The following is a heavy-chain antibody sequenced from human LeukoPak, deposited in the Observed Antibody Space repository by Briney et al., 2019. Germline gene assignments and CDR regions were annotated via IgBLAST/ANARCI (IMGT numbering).Heavy chain of an antibody. J-gene: IGHJ5*02. Sequence: ASVKVSCKASGYTFTSYDINWVRQATGQGLEWMGWMNPNSGNTGYAQKFQGRVTMTRNTSISTAYMELSSLRSEDTAVYYCARRRLSSTPSWFDPWGQGTLVTVSS. D-gene: IGHD2-2*01. CDR1: GYTFTSYD. CDR3: ARRRLSSTPSWFDP. CDR2: MNPNSGNT. V-gene: IGHV1-8*01.